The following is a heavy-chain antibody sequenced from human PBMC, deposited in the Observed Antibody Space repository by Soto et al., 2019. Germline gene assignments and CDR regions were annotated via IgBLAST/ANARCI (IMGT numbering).Heavy chain of an antibody. CDR3: ARGYRTDTAMARNYYYYGMDV. Sequence: HVPLVQSGAEVKKPGASVKVSCKASGYTFTRYGISWVRQAPGQGLEWMGWISAYNGNTNYAQKLQGRVTMTTDTSTSTSYMELRSLRSDDTGVYYCARGYRTDTAMARNYYYYGMDVRGQGTTVTVSS. J-gene: IGHJ6*02. D-gene: IGHD5-18*01. CDR1: GYTFTRYG. CDR2: ISAYNGNT. V-gene: IGHV1-18*01.